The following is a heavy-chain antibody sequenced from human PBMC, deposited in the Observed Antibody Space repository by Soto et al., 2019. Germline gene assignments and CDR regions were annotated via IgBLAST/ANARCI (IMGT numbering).Heavy chain of an antibody. Sequence: QVQLQEPGPGLVKPSETLSLTCTVSGGSISSYYWSWIRQPPGKGLEWIGYIYYSGSTNYNPSLKSRVTISVDTSKNQFSLKLSSVTAADTAVYYCARGGSSLSFHYWGQGTLVTVSS. CDR1: GGSISSYY. CDR2: IYYSGST. V-gene: IGHV4-59*01. D-gene: IGHD2-2*01. CDR3: ARGGSSLSFHY. J-gene: IGHJ4*02.